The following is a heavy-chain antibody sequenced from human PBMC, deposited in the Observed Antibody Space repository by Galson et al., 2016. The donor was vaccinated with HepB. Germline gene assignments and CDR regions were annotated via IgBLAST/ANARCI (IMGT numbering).Heavy chain of an antibody. CDR3: AHRGRTRYFDT. Sequence: ALVKPTQTLTLTCSVSGISVTTFEVGVGWIRQSPGKAPEWLAIIYWDDEDRYSPSLKSRLTITRDTSKNQVLLTMINMDPEDTATYYCAHRGRTRYFDTWGQGTLVTVSS. CDR2: IYWDDED. V-gene: IGHV2-5*02. J-gene: IGHJ4*02. D-gene: IGHD3/OR15-3a*01. CDR1: GISVTTFEVG.